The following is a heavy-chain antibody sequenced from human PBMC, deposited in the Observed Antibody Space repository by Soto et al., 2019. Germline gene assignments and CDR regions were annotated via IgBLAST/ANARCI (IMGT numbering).Heavy chain of an antibody. D-gene: IGHD2-15*01. V-gene: IGHV4-34*01. Sequence: PSETLSLTCAVYGGSFSGYYWSWIRQPPGKGLEWIGEINHSGSTNYNPSLKSRVTISVDTSKNQFSLKLSSVTAADTAVYYCARVRRYAVYCSGGSCWFDPWGQGTLVIVSS. CDR2: INHSGST. J-gene: IGHJ5*02. CDR3: ARVRRYAVYCSGGSCWFDP. CDR1: GGSFSGYY.